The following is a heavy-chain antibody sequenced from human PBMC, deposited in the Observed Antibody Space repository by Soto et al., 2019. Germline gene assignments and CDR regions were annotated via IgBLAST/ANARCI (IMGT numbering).Heavy chain of an antibody. D-gene: IGHD3-3*01. Sequence: GGSLRLSCAASGFTFSSYGMHWVRQAPGKGLEWVAVISYDGSNKYYAESVKGRFTISRDNSKNTLYLQMNSLRAEDTAVYYCASQSLESGVRDYWGQGTLVTVSS. J-gene: IGHJ4*02. CDR1: GFTFSSYG. V-gene: IGHV3-30*03. CDR2: ISYDGSNK. CDR3: ASQSLESGVRDY.